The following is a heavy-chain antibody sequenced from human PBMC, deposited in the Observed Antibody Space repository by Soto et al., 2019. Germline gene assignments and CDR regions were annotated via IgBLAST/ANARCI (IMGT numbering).Heavy chain of an antibody. CDR3: AKDLTFYAFDF. CDR2: ISGSGGNT. Sequence: GGSLRLSCAASGFTFSSYAMSWVRQAPGKGLEWVSIISGSGGNTYYADSVKGRFIISRDNSKNTLYLQLNRLRAEDTAVYYCAKDLTFYAFDFWGQGTMVTVSS. V-gene: IGHV3-23*01. D-gene: IGHD3-3*01. J-gene: IGHJ3*01. CDR1: GFTFSSYA.